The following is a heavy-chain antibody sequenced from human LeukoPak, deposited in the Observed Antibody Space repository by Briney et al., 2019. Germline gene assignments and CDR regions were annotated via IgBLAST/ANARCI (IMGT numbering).Heavy chain of an antibody. CDR1: GGSISNYY. Sequence: SETLSLTCNVSGGSISNYYWNWIRQPAGKGLEWIGRFYARGNTNYNPSLKSRVTISVDTSKNQFSLKLSSVTAADTAVYYCARTPIYSRDGYNFWGQGTLVTVSS. CDR2: FYARGNT. D-gene: IGHD5-24*01. CDR3: ARTPIYSRDGYNF. V-gene: IGHV4-4*07. J-gene: IGHJ4*02.